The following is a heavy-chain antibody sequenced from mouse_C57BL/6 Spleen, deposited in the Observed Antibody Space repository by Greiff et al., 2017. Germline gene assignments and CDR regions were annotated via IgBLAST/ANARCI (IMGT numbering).Heavy chain of an antibody. D-gene: IGHD1-1*01. Sequence: VQLQQPGAELVKPGASVKLSCKASGYTFTSYWMQWVKQRPGQGLEWIGEIDPSDSYTNYTQKFKGKATLTVDPSSSTATMQLSSLPSEDSAVYYCARNTTVRSSFFDYWGQGTTLTVSS. CDR1: GYTFTSYW. CDR2: IDPSDSYT. V-gene: IGHV1-50*01. J-gene: IGHJ2*01. CDR3: ARNTTVRSSFFDY.